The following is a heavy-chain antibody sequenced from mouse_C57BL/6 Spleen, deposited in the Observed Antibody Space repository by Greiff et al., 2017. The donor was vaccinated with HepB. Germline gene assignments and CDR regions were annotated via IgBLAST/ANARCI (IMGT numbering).Heavy chain of an antibody. V-gene: IGHV5-2*01. CDR1: EYEFPSHD. J-gene: IGHJ4*01. CDR2: INSDGGST. Sequence: DVKLVESGGGLVQPGESLKLSCESNEYEFPSHDMSWVRKTPEKRLELVAVINSDGGSTYYPDTMERRFIISRDNTKKTLYLQMSSLRSEDTALYYCDRHGLSSYGAMDYWGQGTSVTVSS. D-gene: IGHD1-1*01. CDR3: DRHGLSSYGAMDY.